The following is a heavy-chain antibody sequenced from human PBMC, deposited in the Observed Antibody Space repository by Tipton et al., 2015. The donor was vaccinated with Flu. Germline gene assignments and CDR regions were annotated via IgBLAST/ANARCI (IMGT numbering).Heavy chain of an antibody. CDR1: GFTFSSYS. V-gene: IGHV3-23*01. D-gene: IGHD6-19*01. Sequence: SLRLSCAASGFTFSSYSMNWVRQAPGKGLEWVSAIGGGGATTYFADSVKGRFTISRDNIRDTLYLQMNSLRAEDTAIYYCARVIPEFVAGLSYWGQGTQVSVSS. J-gene: IGHJ4*02. CDR2: IGGGGATT. CDR3: ARVIPEFVAGLSY.